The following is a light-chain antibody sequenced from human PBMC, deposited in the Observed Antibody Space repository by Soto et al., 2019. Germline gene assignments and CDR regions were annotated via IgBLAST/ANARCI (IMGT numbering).Light chain of an antibody. J-gene: IGKJ1*01. CDR3: QQYNNWPFWT. V-gene: IGKV3-15*01. CDR2: GAS. Sequence: EIVMTQSPATLSVSPGERAALSCRASQSARSNLAWYQQKPGQAPRLLIYGASTRANGIPARFSGSGSGTEFTLTISSLQSEDFSVYYCQQYNNWPFWTFGQGTKVEIK. CDR1: QSARSN.